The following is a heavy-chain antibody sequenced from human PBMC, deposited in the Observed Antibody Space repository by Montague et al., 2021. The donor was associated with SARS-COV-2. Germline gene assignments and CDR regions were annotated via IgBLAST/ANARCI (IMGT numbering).Heavy chain of an antibody. J-gene: IGHJ2*01. V-gene: IGHV4-4*02. CDR2: IYHSGST. CDR1: GGSISSSHW. D-gene: IGHD3-10*01. Sequence: SETLSLTCAVSGGSISSSHWWSWVRQPPGKGLEWRGEIYHSGSTNYNPSLKRRGTISIDKSKNQSSLKLISVTAADTAVYYCAREFRTYGYGGQYWYFDLWGHGTLVTVSS. CDR3: AREFRTYGYGGQYWYFDL.